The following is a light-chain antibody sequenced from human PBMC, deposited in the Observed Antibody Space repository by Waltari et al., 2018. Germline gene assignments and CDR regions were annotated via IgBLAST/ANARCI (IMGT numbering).Light chain of an antibody. CDR1: ASNIGNNV. CDR2: RGC. CDR3: AAWDDSLNGRWV. Sequence: QSVLTQPPSASGTPGQGVTISCSGGASNIGNNVVNWYQQVPGKAPKLLIYRGCRRPAGFPDRFSGSKSGTSASLAISGFQSEDEADYYCAAWDDSLNGRWVFGGGTKVTVL. J-gene: IGLJ3*02. V-gene: IGLV1-44*01.